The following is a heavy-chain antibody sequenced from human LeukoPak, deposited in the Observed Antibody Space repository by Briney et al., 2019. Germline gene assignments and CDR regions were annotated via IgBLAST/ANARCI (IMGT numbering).Heavy chain of an antibody. J-gene: IGHJ6*02. CDR1: GFTVSSSY. D-gene: IGHD2-2*01. Sequence: GGSLRLSCAASGFTVSSSYMYWVRQAPGKGLEWVSFFYRGDSTYYAESVRGRFTISRDNSKNTLYLLMNSLIPEDTAVYYCAKAYCSNPSCVDFYHYYGMDVWGQGTTVTVSS. V-gene: IGHV3-53*01. CDR3: AKAYCSNPSCVDFYHYYGMDV. CDR2: FYRGDST.